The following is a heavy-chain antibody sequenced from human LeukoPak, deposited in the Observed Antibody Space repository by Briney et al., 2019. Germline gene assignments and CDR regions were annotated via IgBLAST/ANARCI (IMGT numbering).Heavy chain of an antibody. V-gene: IGHV4-34*01. CDR3: ARAYSSSWYFNWFDP. D-gene: IGHD6-13*01. CDR2: INHSGST. Sequence: SETLSLTCAVYGGSFSGYYWSWIRQPPGKGLEWIGEINHSGSTNYNPSLESRVTISVDTSKNQFSLQLTSVTAADTAVYYCARAYSSSWYFNWFDPWGQGTLVTVSS. J-gene: IGHJ5*02. CDR1: GGSFSGYY.